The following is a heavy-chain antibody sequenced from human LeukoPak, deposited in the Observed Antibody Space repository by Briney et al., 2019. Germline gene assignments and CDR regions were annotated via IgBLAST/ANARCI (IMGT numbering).Heavy chain of an antibody. CDR3: ARDPGWGALDY. Sequence: PGGSLRLSCAASGFSFSTTWMTWVRQTRGKGLELVANINIDGGQRYHAGSVEGRFTISRDNVKNKLYLKMSSLRVEDTAVYYCARDPGWGALDYWGEGALVIVSS. CDR1: GFSFSTTW. D-gene: IGHD3-16*01. J-gene: IGHJ4*02. CDR2: INIDGGQR. V-gene: IGHV3-7*03.